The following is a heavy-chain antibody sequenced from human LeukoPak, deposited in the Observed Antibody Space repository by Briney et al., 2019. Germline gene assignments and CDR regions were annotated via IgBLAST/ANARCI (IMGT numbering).Heavy chain of an antibody. D-gene: IGHD3-10*01. J-gene: IGHJ4*02. CDR2: IKQDGSEK. Sequence: GGSLRLSCAASGFTFSSYWMSGVRQAPGKGLEWVANIKQDGSEKYYVDSVKGRFTISRDNAKNSLYLQMNSLRAEDTAVYYCASGFGEFIFDYWGQGTLVTASS. V-gene: IGHV3-7*03. CDR1: GFTFSSYW. CDR3: ASGFGEFIFDY.